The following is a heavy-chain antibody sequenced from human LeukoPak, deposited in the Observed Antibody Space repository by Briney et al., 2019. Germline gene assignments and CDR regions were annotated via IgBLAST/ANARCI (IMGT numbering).Heavy chain of an antibody. CDR1: GFTFSSYG. V-gene: IGHV3-23*01. CDR2: ISGSGGST. Sequence: PGGSLRLSCAASGFTFSSYGMSWVRQAPGKGLEWVSAISGSGGSTYYADSVKGRFTISRDNSKNTLYLQMNSLRAEDTAVYYCARDSLYHYYDSSGYYYVWMFDYWGQGTLVTVSS. J-gene: IGHJ4*02. D-gene: IGHD3-22*01. CDR3: ARDSLYHYYDSSGYYYVWMFDY.